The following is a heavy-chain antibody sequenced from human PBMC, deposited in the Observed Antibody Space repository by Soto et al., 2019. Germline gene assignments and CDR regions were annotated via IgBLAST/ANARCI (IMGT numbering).Heavy chain of an antibody. CDR1: GYTFTGYY. CDR3: ARGGYCSSTSCYANWFDP. V-gene: IGHV1-2*02. D-gene: IGHD2-2*01. J-gene: IGHJ5*02. Sequence: QVQLVQSGAEVKKPGASVKVSCKASGYTFTGYYMHWVRQAPGQGLEWMGWINPNSGGTNYPQKCQGRVTMTRDTSISTAYMELSRLRADDTAVYFCARGGYCSSTSCYANWFDPWGQGTLVTGSS. CDR2: INPNSGGT.